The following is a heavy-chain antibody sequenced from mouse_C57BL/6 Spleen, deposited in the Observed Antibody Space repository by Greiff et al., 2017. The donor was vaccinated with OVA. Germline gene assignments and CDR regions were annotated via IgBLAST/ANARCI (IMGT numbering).Heavy chain of an antibody. CDR3: ARMREGFDYYGSRYWYFDV. Sequence: EVQLQQSGPELVKPGASVKISCKASGYSFTDYNMNWVKQSNGKSLEWIGVINPNYGTTSYNQKFKGKATLTVDQSSSTAYLQLNSLTSEDSAVYYCARMREGFDYYGSRYWYFDVWVTGTTVTVSS. D-gene: IGHD1-1*01. CDR2: INPNYGTT. J-gene: IGHJ1*03. V-gene: IGHV1-39*01. CDR1: GYSFTDYN.